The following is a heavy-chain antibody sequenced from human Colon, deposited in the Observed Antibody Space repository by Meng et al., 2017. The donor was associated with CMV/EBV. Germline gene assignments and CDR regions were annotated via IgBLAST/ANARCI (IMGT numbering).Heavy chain of an antibody. CDR2: ISTSGSTV. J-gene: IGHJ6*02. V-gene: IGHV3-11*01. CDR1: GFPLSDYY. Sequence: GGSLRLSCSASGFPLSDYYIMWIRQAPGKGLEYVAYISTSGSTVYYADSVMGRLTISRDNLNNVATLHMTSLRGDDAGVYYCARGNTGGDFYFFGLDLWGQGTTVTVSS. D-gene: IGHD3-10*01. CDR3: ARGNTGGDFYFFGLDL.